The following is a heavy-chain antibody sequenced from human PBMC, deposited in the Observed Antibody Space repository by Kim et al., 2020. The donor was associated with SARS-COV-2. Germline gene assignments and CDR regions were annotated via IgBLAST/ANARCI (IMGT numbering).Heavy chain of an antibody. CDR3: ARSSSTSCPCYYMDV. V-gene: IGHV3-74*01. J-gene: IGHJ6*03. Sequence: GGSLRLSCAASGFTFSTYWMYWVRQAPGKGLVWVSRINSDGSSTNYADSVKGRFTISRDNAKNTLYLQMNSLRAEDTAVYYCARSSSTSCPCYYMDVWGKGTTVTLPS. D-gene: IGHD2-2*01. CDR2: INSDGSST. CDR1: GFTFSTYW.